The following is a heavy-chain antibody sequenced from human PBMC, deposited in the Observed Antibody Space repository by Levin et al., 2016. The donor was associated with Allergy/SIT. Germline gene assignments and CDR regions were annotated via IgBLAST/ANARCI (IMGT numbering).Heavy chain of an antibody. D-gene: IGHD2-8*01. V-gene: IGHV4-61*02. CDR1: GGSINSGSSS. CDR2: IYTSGFT. CDR3: ASPLYCTNGACSES. Sequence: SETLSLTCTVSGGSINSGSSSWSWIRQPAGKGLEWIGRIYTSGFTNYNPSLKSRVTISLDTSENQFSLTLTSVTAADTAVYYCASPLYCTNGACSESWGQGTLVTVSS. J-gene: IGHJ5*02.